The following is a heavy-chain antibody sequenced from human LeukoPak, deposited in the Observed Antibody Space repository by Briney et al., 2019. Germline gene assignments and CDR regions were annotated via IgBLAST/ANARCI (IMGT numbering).Heavy chain of an antibody. CDR1: RFAFNTYS. V-gene: IGHV3-21*01. CDR3: ARDPSSGWYLKGWFDP. J-gene: IGHJ5*02. CDR2: IFSSSTYI. D-gene: IGHD6-19*01. Sequence: GGSLRLSCAASRFAFNTYSMNWVRQAPGKGLEWVSFIFSSSTYIYYTDSVKGRFTISRDNAKNSLYLQMNSLRAEDTAVYYCARDPSSGWYLKGWFDPWGQGTLVTVSS.